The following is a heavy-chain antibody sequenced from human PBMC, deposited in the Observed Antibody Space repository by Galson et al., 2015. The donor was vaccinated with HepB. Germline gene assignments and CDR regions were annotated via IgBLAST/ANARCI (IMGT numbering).Heavy chain of an antibody. CDR3: VRDITLPGSFYYFDS. J-gene: IGHJ4*02. CDR1: GFIFSDYY. D-gene: IGHD1-14*01. V-gene: IGHV3-11*01. CDR2: ISRTGTTI. Sequence: SLRLSCAASGFIFSDYYMSWIRQAPGKGLEWISHISRTGTTIFYSDSVEGRFTVSRDNTKNSLYLRMNGLRDDDTAVYYCVRDITLPGSFYYFDSWGQGTLATVSS.